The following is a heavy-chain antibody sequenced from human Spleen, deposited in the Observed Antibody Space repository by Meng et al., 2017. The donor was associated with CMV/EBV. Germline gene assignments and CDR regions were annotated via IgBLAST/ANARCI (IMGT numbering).Heavy chain of an antibody. Sequence: GGSLRLSCAASGFTFSSYIINWVRQAPGKGLEWVSSISSSGSYINYADSAKGRFTVSRDNAKNSLSLQMNSLRAEDTAMYYCAREQFSGDRDYYYAMDVWGQGTTVTVSS. V-gene: IGHV3-21*06. CDR1: GFTFSSYI. J-gene: IGHJ6*02. CDR2: ISSSGSYI. CDR3: AREQFSGDRDYYYAMDV. D-gene: IGHD1-26*01.